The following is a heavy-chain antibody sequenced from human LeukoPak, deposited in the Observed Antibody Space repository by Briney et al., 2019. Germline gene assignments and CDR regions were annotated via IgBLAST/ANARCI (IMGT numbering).Heavy chain of an antibody. J-gene: IGHJ6*02. CDR1: GYTFTSYG. CDR2: VSAYNGNT. CDR3: ARDDYSNYIMDV. V-gene: IGHV1-18*01. D-gene: IGHD4-11*01. Sequence: ASVKVSCKASGYTFTSYGISWVRQAPGQGLEWMGWVSAYNGNTNYAQKLQGRVTMTTDTSTSTAYMELRSLRSDDTAVYYCARDDYSNYIMDVWGQGTTVTVSS.